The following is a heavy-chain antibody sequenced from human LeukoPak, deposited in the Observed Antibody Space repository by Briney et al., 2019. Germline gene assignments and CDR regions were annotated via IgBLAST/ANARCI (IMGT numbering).Heavy chain of an antibody. Sequence: SETLSLTCTVSGGSISGFYWTWIRQPPGKGLEWIGFMYSSGSTSYNPSLRSRVSMSLDTSRNQFSLRLSPLTAADTAIYYCARSRSGTYGSFDPWGQGALVTVSS. V-gene: IGHV4-4*09. J-gene: IGHJ5*02. CDR3: ARSRSGTYGSFDP. CDR2: MYSSGST. D-gene: IGHD3-10*01. CDR1: GGSISGFY.